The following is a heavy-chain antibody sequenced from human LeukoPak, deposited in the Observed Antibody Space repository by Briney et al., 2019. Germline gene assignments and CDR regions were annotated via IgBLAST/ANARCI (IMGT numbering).Heavy chain of an antibody. D-gene: IGHD6-13*01. Sequence: SETLSLTCAVYGGSFSGYYWSWIRQPPGKGLEWIGEINHSGSTNYIPSLKSRVTISVDTSKNQFSLKLSSVTAADTAVYYCARQAVAAAGTNWFDPWGQGTLVTVSS. CDR1: GGSFSGYY. CDR2: INHSGST. J-gene: IGHJ5*02. V-gene: IGHV4-34*01. CDR3: ARQAVAAAGTNWFDP.